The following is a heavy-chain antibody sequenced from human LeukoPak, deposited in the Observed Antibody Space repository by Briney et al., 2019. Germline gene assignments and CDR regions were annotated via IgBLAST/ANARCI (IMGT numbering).Heavy chain of an antibody. D-gene: IGHD3-10*01. CDR1: GFTFSTYE. V-gene: IGHV3-48*03. CDR3: ARQRGSGSPHYYYYGMDV. CDR2: ISSSGSTI. Sequence: KPGGSLRLSCAVSGFTFSTYEMDWVRQAPGKGLEWVSYISSSGSTIYYADSVKGRFTISRDNAKNSLYLQMNSLRVEDTAVYYCARQRGSGSPHYYYYGMDVWGQGTAVTVSS. J-gene: IGHJ6*02.